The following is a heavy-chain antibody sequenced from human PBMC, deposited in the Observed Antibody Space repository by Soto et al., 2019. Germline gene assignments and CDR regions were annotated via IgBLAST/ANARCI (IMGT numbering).Heavy chain of an antibody. CDR2: IKQDGSEK. J-gene: IGHJ4*02. CDR1: GFTFSSYW. Sequence: GGSLRLSCAASGFTFSSYWMSWVRQAPGKGLEWVANIKQDGSEKYYVDSVKGRFTISRDNAKNSLYLQMNSLRAEDTAVYYCARATPDIVATRGFDYWGQGTLVTVSS. CDR3: ARATPDIVATRGFDY. D-gene: IGHD5-12*01. V-gene: IGHV3-7*01.